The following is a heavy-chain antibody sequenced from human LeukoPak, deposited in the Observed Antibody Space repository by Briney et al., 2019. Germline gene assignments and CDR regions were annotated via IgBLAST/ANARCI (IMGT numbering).Heavy chain of an antibody. Sequence: GGSLRLSCAASGFTFSTYWMHWVRQAPGKGLLWVSRANSDGSSTTYADSVKGRFTISRDNAKNSLYLQMNSLRAEDTALYHCARRYCSSTSCLFDYWGQGTLVTVSS. CDR3: ARRYCSSTSCLFDY. D-gene: IGHD2-2*01. J-gene: IGHJ4*02. V-gene: IGHV3-74*01. CDR1: GFTFSTYW. CDR2: ANSDGSST.